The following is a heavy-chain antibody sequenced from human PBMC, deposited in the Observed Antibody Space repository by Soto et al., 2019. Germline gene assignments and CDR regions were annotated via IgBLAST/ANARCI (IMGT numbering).Heavy chain of an antibody. Sequence: EEQLLESGGGVIQPGGSLRLSCAASGFTLGDYAMSWVRQAPGKGLEWASVISGSGERTFYIDSVKGRFTISRDTSKNTLYLQMNGLRADDTAVYYCAKDPYSYGPDYWGRGTLVIVS. CDR3: AKDPYSYGPDY. D-gene: IGHD1-26*01. J-gene: IGHJ4*02. CDR1: GFTLGDYA. CDR2: ISGSGERT. V-gene: IGHV3-23*01.